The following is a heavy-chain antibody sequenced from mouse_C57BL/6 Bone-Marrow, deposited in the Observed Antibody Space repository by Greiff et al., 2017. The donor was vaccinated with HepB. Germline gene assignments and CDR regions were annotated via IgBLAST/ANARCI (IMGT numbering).Heavy chain of an antibody. Sequence: QVQLQQSGAELARPGASVKLSCKASGYTFTSYGISWVKQRTGQGLEWIGEIYPRSGNTYYNEKFKGKATLTADKSSSTAYMQLRSLTSEDSAVYFCARLGIRAWFAYWGQGTLVTVSA. V-gene: IGHV1-81*01. CDR2: IYPRSGNT. CDR1: GYTFTSYG. CDR3: ARLGIRAWFAY. J-gene: IGHJ3*01. D-gene: IGHD2-4*01.